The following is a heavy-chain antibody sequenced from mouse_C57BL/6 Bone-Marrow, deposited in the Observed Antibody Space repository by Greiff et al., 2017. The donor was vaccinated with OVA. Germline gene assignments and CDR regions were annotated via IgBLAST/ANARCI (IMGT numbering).Heavy chain of an antibody. CDR2: IDPSDSYT. Sequence: QVHVKQPGAELVRPGTSVKLSCKASGYTFTSYWMHWVKQRPGQGLEWIGVIDPSDSYTNYNQKFKGKATLTVDTSSSTAYMQLSSLTSEDSAVYYCHSNYFDYWGQGTTLTVSS. D-gene: IGHD2-5*01. CDR3: HSNYFDY. J-gene: IGHJ2*01. V-gene: IGHV1-59*01. CDR1: GYTFTSYW.